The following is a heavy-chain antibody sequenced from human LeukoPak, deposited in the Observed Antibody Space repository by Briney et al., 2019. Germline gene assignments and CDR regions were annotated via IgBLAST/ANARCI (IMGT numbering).Heavy chain of an antibody. CDR1: GLTFSSYA. J-gene: IGHJ4*02. D-gene: IGHD5-18*01. CDR3: ARDRRGYSYGPLDY. V-gene: IGHV3-23*01. Sequence: GGSLRLSCAASGLTFSSYAMSWVRQAPGKGLEWVSGISGSGGSTYYADSVKGRFAISRDNSKNTLYLQMNSLRAEDTAMYYCARDRRGYSYGPLDYWGQGTLVTVSS. CDR2: ISGSGGST.